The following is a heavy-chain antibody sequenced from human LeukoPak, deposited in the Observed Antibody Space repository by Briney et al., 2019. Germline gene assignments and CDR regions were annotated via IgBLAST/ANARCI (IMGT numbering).Heavy chain of an antibody. Sequence: PGGSLRLCCAASRFTFSSYGMHWVRQTPGKGLEWVAFIRHDGSYQQYADSVKGRFTVSRDNFKDTAYLQMNSLRTEDTAVYYCAKNRDSSDYPRDFDYWGQGTLVTVSS. V-gene: IGHV3-30*02. J-gene: IGHJ4*02. CDR3: AKNRDSSDYPRDFDY. CDR1: RFTFSSYG. D-gene: IGHD3-22*01. CDR2: IRHDGSYQ.